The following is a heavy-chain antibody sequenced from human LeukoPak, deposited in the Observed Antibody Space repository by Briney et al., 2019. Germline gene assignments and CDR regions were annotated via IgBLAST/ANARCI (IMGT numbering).Heavy chain of an antibody. CDR2: ISSSGSTI. V-gene: IGHV3-48*03. J-gene: IGHJ5*02. CDR1: GFTFSSYE. D-gene: IGHD2-15*01. CDR3: AKASCSGGSCYSAAVGWFDP. Sequence: GGSLRLSCAASGFTFSSYEMTWVRQAPGKGLEWVSYISSSGSTIYYADSVKGRFTISRDNAKNSLYLQMNSLRAEDTAVYYCAKASCSGGSCYSAAVGWFDPWGQGTLVTVSS.